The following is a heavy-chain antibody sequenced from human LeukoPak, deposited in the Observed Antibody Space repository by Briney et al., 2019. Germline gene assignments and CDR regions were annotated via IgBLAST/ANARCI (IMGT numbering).Heavy chain of an antibody. D-gene: IGHD6-25*01. CDR2: ISYLGDDQ. V-gene: IGHV3-30*18. CDR3: AKDRSSGPHYYYGMDV. J-gene: IGHJ6*02. Sequence: PGGSLRHSCAASGFTFSSYGMHWVRQAPGKGLEWVAVISYLGDDQFYAESVKGRFTISRDNSKKTVFLQMNSLRGEDTAAYYCAKDRSSGPHYYYGMDVWDRGTRVIVSS. CDR1: GFTFSSYG.